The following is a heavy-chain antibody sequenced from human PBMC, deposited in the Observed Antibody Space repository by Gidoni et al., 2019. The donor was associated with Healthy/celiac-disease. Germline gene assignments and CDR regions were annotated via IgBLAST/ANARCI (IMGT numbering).Heavy chain of an antibody. Sequence: EVQMVESGGGLVQHWGSLSHSCAAAGFTFSSYRMNWVRQATGKGLECVSYISSISSTIYYAASVKGRFTISRDHAKNSLYLQMNSLRAEDTAVYYCARDHGYYYGMDVLGKGTTVTVSS. J-gene: IGHJ6*04. CDR1: GFTFSSYR. V-gene: IGHV3-48*01. CDR2: ISSISSTI. CDR3: ARDHGYYYGMDV.